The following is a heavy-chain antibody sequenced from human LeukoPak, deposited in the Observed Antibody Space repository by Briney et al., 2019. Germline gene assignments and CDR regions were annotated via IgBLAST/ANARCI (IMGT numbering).Heavy chain of an antibody. J-gene: IGHJ3*01. Sequence: GGSLGLSCAVSGFAFSGFWMSWSRQAPGKGLEWVASINSDGSEGYYADVVKGRFTISRDNAKNSLYLQINSLRAEDTAVYYCARSSYSSSSSVWGQGTMVTVSS. V-gene: IGHV3-7*03. CDR1: GFAFSGFW. D-gene: IGHD6-6*01. CDR3: ARSSYSSSSSV. CDR2: INSDGSEG.